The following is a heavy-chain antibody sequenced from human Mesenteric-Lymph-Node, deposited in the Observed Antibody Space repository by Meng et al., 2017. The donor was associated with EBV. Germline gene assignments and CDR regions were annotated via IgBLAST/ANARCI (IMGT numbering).Heavy chain of an antibody. CDR1: XGSFSGYY. J-gene: IGHJ5*02. CDR2: INHSGST. Sequence: QVQLQQWGAGLLKPSXXXXLTXXVXXGSFSGYYWSWIRQPPGKGLEWIGEINHSGSTNYNPSLKSRVTISVDTSKNQFSLKLSSVTTADTAVYYCARGNEYCSGGSCTQNWFDPWGQGTLVTVSS. CDR3: ARGNEYCSGGSCTQNWFDP. D-gene: IGHD2-15*01. V-gene: IGHV4-34*01.